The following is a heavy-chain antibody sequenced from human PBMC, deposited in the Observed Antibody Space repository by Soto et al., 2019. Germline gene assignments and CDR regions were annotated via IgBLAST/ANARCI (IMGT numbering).Heavy chain of an antibody. V-gene: IGHV3-33*01. CDR2: IWYDGSNK. CDR1: GFTFSSYG. Sequence: QVQLMESGGGVVQPGRSLRLSCAASGFTFSSYGMHWVRQAPGKGLEWVAVIWYDGSNKYYADSVKGRFTISRDNSKNTLYLQMNSLRAEDTAVYYCARDFLSYCGGDCYFDYWGQGTLVTVSS. D-gene: IGHD2-21*02. J-gene: IGHJ4*02. CDR3: ARDFLSYCGGDCYFDY.